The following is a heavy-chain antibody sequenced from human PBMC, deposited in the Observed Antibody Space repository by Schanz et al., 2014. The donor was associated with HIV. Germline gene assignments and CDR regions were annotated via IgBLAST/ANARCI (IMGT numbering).Heavy chain of an antibody. CDR1: GFTFSSYA. D-gene: IGHD6-19*01. CDR2: ISGSGGHT. Sequence: EVQLLESGGGLAQPGGSLRLSCAASGFTFSSYAMIWVRQAPGKGLEWVSTISGSGGHTYYADSVKGRFTISRDNSKNSVFLQMDRLRAEDTAVYYCARGSWYSSGWVDDQYYYDVDVWGQGTTVTVSS. CDR3: ARGSWYSSGWVDDQYYYDVDV. J-gene: IGHJ6*02. V-gene: IGHV3-23*01.